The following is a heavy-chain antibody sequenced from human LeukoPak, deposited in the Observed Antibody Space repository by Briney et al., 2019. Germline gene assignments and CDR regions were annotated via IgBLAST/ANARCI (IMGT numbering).Heavy chain of an antibody. CDR1: GFPFSSYA. V-gene: IGHV3-23*01. Sequence: GGSLRLSCAASGFPFSSYAMSWVRQAPGRGLEWVSGINNSGDNTYYADSVKGRFTISRDNAKNSLYLQMNSLRDEDTAVYYCARDSQYAFDIWGQGTMVTVSS. J-gene: IGHJ3*02. CDR3: ARDSQYAFDI. CDR2: INNSGDNT.